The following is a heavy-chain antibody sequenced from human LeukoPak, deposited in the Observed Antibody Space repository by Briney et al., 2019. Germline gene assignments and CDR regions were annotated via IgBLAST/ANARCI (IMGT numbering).Heavy chain of an antibody. D-gene: IGHD3-16*01. V-gene: IGHV3-11*01. CDR3: AARGGYLILYYFDY. Sequence: GGSLRLSCAASGFTFSDYYMSWIRQAPGKGLEWVSYISNSGSTIYYADSVKGRFTISRDNAKNSLYLQMNSLRAEDTAVYYCAARGGYLILYYFDYWGQGTLVTVSS. CDR1: GFTFSDYY. J-gene: IGHJ4*02. CDR2: ISNSGSTI.